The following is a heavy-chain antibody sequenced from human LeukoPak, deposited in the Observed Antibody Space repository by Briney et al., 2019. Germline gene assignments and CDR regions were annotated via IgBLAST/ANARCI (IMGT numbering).Heavy chain of an antibody. V-gene: IGHV1-24*01. CDR2: FDPEDGET. J-gene: IGHJ3*02. Sequence: ASVKVSCKVSGYTLTALSMHWVRQAPGKGLEWMGGFDPEDGETIYAQKFQGRVTMTEDTSTDTAYMELSSRRSEDTAAYYCARVRGGDFWSGYYTAPGNDAFDIWGQGTMVTVSS. CDR1: GYTLTALS. D-gene: IGHD3-3*01. CDR3: ARVRGGDFWSGYYTAPGNDAFDI.